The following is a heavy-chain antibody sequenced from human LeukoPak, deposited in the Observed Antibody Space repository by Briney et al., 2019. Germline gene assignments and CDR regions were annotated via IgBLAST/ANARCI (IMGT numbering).Heavy chain of an antibody. CDR3: ARHRVDARILFWFDA. Sequence: AETLSLTCTVSGGSISSYYWSWIRQPPGKGLEWIGYIYYSGSTNYNPSLKSPVTISVDTSKNQFSLKLSSVTVAHTAVYYSARHRVDARILFWFDAWGQGTLVTVSS. CDR1: GGSISSYY. CDR2: IYYSGST. D-gene: IGHD2/OR15-2a*01. J-gene: IGHJ5*02. V-gene: IGHV4-59*08.